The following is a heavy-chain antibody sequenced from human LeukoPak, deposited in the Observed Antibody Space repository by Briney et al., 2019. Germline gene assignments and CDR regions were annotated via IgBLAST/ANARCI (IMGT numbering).Heavy chain of an antibody. J-gene: IGHJ4*02. V-gene: IGHV4-31*03. CDR2: IYYSGST. Sequence: SQTLFLTCTVSGGSISSGAYYWSWIRQHPGKGLEWIGYIYYSGSTYYNPSLKSRVTISVDMSKNQFSLNLNSVIDADTAVYYCARVELWPTAHFDYWGQGTLVTVSS. CDR3: ARVELWPTAHFDY. CDR1: GGSISSGAYY. D-gene: IGHD1-7*01.